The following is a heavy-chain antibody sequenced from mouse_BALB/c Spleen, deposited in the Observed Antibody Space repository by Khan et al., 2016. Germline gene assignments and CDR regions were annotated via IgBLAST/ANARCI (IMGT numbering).Heavy chain of an antibody. V-gene: IGHV2-6-7*01. CDR1: GFSLTGYG. CDR3: ARVGGDY. D-gene: IGHD1-1*02. CDR2: IWGDGST. Sequence: QVQLKESGPGLVAPSQSLSITCTVSGFSLTGYGVNWVRQPPGKGLEWLGMIWGDGSTDYNSGLKSRLSISKANSKSQVFLKMNSLQTDDTARCXSARVGGDYWGQGTSVTVSS. J-gene: IGHJ4*01.